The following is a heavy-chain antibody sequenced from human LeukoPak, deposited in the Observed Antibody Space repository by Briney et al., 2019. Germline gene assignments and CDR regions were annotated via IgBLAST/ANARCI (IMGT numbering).Heavy chain of an antibody. CDR2: IKQSGSEK. V-gene: IGHV3-7*05. J-gene: IGHJ6*02. Sequence: RGSPRLCCAASGFIFNRYWMTWVCQAPGKGLEWVANIKQSGSEKYYVDSVKGRFTISRDNAKNSAYLEMNSLRAEDTSVYYCARPGGGYDSSGYHPPSYYYFGLDVWGQGATVSASS. D-gene: IGHD3-22*01. CDR1: GFIFNRYW. CDR3: ARPGGGYDSSGYHPPSYYYFGLDV.